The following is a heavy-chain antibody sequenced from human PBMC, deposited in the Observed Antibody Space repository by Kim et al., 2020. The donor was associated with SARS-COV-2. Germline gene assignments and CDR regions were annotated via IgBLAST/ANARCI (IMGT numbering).Heavy chain of an antibody. D-gene: IGHD2-2*01. CDR3: ARARISEDIVVVNLYGMDV. Sequence: GGSLRLSCAASGFTFSDYYMSWIRQAPGKGLEWVSYISSSGSTIYYADSVKGRFTISRDNAKNSLYLQMNSLRAEDTAVYYCARARISEDIVVVNLYGMDVWGQGTTVTVSS. V-gene: IGHV3-11*01. CDR2: ISSSGSTI. J-gene: IGHJ6*02. CDR1: GFTFSDYY.